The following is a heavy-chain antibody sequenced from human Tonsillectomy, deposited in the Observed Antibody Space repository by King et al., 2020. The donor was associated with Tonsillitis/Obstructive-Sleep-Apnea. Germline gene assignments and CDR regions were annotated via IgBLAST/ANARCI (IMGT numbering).Heavy chain of an antibody. Sequence: QLQESGPGLVKPSQNLSLTCAVSGASISSGGYYWSWIRQHPGQGLEWIGNIYYSGSTSYNPSLKSRLTISVDTSQNQFSLKLSSVTAADTAVYYCARAAPLYCSSTSCYYFDYWGQGTLVTVSS. V-gene: IGHV4-31*11. CDR1: GASISSGGYY. D-gene: IGHD2-2*01. J-gene: IGHJ4*02. CDR3: ARAAPLYCSSTSCYYFDY. CDR2: IYYSGST.